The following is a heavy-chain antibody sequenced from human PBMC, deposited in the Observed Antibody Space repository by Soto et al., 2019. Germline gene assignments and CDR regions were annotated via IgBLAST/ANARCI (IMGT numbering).Heavy chain of an antibody. J-gene: IGHJ4*02. D-gene: IGHD6-25*01. CDR2: IKPTGGST. CDR1: GYTFTSYY. Sequence: QVQLVQSGAEVKKPGASVKVSCKASGYTFTSYYMHWVRQAPGQGLEWMGIIKPTGGSTTYAQKFQGRVTMTRDTSTSTVYMELTSLTSEDTAVYYRARTFSDGLPSDYWGQGTLVTVSS. CDR3: ARTFSDGLPSDY. V-gene: IGHV1-46*01.